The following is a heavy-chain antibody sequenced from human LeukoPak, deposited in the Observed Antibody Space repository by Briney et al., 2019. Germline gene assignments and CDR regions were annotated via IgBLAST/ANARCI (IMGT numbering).Heavy chain of an antibody. CDR3: AKRQVTPYYYGMDV. Sequence: GGSLRLSCAASGFTFSSYAMSWVRQAPGKGLEWVSAISGSGGSTYYADSVKGRFTISRDNSKNTLYLQMNSLGAEDTAVYYCAKRQVTPYYYGMDVWGQGTTVTVSS. V-gene: IGHV3-23*01. CDR2: ISGSGGST. D-gene: IGHD2-21*02. CDR1: GFTFSSYA. J-gene: IGHJ6*02.